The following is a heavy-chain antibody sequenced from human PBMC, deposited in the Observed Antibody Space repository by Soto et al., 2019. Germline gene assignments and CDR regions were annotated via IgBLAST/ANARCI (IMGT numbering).Heavy chain of an antibody. CDR2: ISGSGGST. J-gene: IGHJ4*02. Sequence: EVQLLESGGGLVQPGGSLRLSCAASGFTFSSYAMSWVRQAPGKGLEWVSAISGSGGSTYYADSVKGRFTISRDNSKNTLYLQMNSLRAEDTAVYYCAKGLYYYESSAYMGYWCQGTLVTVSS. CDR3: AKGLYYYESSAYMGY. V-gene: IGHV3-23*01. D-gene: IGHD3-22*01. CDR1: GFTFSSYA.